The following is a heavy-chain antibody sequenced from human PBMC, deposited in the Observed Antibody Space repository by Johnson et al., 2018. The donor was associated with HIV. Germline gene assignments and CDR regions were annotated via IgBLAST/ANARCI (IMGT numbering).Heavy chain of an antibody. CDR3: ANSYSSSSGNNDYAFDI. V-gene: IGHV3-9*01. D-gene: IGHD6-6*01. CDR1: GFTFDDYA. CDR2: ISWNSGSI. J-gene: IGHJ3*02. Sequence: DVQLVESGGGLVQPGRSLRLSCAASGFTFDDYAMHWVRQAPGKGLEWVSGISWNSGSIGYADSVKGRFTISRDNAKNSLYLQMNSLRAEDTAVYYCANSYSSSSGNNDYAFDIWGQGTMVTVSS.